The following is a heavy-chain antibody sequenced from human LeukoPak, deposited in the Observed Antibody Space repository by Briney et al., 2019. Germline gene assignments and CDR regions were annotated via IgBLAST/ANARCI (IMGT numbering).Heavy chain of an antibody. Sequence: ASVKVSCKASGYSFTTYAITWVRQAPGQGLEWMGWVSGYNGNTNYAQRFQGRVTMTRDTSTSTAYMELRSLRSDDTAVYYCARDPRAANDYKDYGMDVWGQGTTVTVSS. CDR1: GYSFTTYA. J-gene: IGHJ6*02. CDR3: ARDPRAANDYKDYGMDV. D-gene: IGHD4/OR15-4a*01. CDR2: VSGYNGNT. V-gene: IGHV1-18*01.